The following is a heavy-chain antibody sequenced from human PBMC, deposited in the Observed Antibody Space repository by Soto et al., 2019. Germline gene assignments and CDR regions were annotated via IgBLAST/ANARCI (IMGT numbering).Heavy chain of an antibody. CDR1: GFTFSSYA. J-gene: IGHJ5*02. CDR3: AKGAGYCSGGSCYSVAVLPNWFDP. D-gene: IGHD2-15*01. Sequence: GGSLRLSCAASGFTFSSYAMSWVRQAPGKGLEWVSAISGSGGSTYYADSVKGRFTISRDNSKNTLYLQMNSLRAEDTAVYYCAKGAGYCSGGSCYSVAVLPNWFDPWGQGTLVTVSS. CDR2: ISGSGGST. V-gene: IGHV3-23*01.